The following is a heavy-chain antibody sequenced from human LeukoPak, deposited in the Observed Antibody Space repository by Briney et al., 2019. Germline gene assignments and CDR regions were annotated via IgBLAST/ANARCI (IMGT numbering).Heavy chain of an antibody. CDR3: ARESTSMVRGVIQH. Sequence: GGSLRLSSAASGFTFSSYGMHWVRQAPGKGLEWGAVIWYDGSNKYYADPVKGRFTISRDNSKNTLYLQMNSLRAEDTAVYYCARESTSMVRGVIQHWGQGTLVTVSS. J-gene: IGHJ1*01. D-gene: IGHD3-10*01. CDR1: GFTFSSYG. V-gene: IGHV3-33*01. CDR2: IWYDGSNK.